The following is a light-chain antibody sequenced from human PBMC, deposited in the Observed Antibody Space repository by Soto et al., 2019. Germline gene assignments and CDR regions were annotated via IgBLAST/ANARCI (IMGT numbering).Light chain of an antibody. CDR3: MQSTQLLPT. J-gene: IGKJ5*01. V-gene: IGKV2D-29*02. CDR2: EVS. CDR1: QSLLHITGETF. Sequence: DVVMTQTPLSLSVAPGQPASISCKSSQSLLHITGETFLFWYLQKPGQSPQLLIYEVSTRVSGVPERFSGSGSGTDFTLGISRVETDDGGMYYCMQSTQLLPTFGQGTRLVIE.